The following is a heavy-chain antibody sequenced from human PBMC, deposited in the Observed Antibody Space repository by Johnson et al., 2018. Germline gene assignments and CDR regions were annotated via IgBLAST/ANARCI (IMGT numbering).Heavy chain of an antibody. CDR2: ISWNSGSI. J-gene: IGHJ6*02. Sequence: EVQLVESGGGLVQPGRSLRLSCAASGFTFDDYAMHWVRQAPGKGLEWVSGISWNSGSIGYADSVRGRFTISRDNAKNSLYLQMNSLRAEDTAVYYCARDPTAGQSSHYYYYYGMDVWGQGTTVTVSS. V-gene: IGHV3-9*01. D-gene: IGHD6-13*01. CDR3: ARDPTAGQSSHYYYYYGMDV. CDR1: GFTFDDYA.